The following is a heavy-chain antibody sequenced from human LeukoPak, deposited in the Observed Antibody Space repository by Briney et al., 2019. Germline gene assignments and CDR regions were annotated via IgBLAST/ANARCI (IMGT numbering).Heavy chain of an antibody. D-gene: IGHD3-10*02. CDR3: AELGITMIGGV. Sequence: GGSLRLSCAASGFTFSRYGMSWVRQAPGKGLEWVSTISGSGGSTYYADSVKGRFTISRDNSKNSLYLQMNSLRAEDTAVYYCAELGITMIGGVWGKGTTVTISS. J-gene: IGHJ6*04. CDR1: GFTFSRYG. V-gene: IGHV3-23*01. CDR2: ISGSGGST.